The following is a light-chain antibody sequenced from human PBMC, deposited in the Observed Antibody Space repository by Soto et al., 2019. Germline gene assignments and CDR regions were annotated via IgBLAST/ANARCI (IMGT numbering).Light chain of an antibody. J-gene: IGKJ1*01. Sequence: EIVLTQSPGTLAFSPGERATLSCRASQSGNTNHLAWYQRKPGQAPRLLIYGASSRATDIPARFSGSGSGTDFTLTITRLEPEDFAVYYCQQYGSSPPTFGQGTKVEIK. V-gene: IGKV3-20*01. CDR1: QSGNTNH. CDR3: QQYGSSPPT. CDR2: GAS.